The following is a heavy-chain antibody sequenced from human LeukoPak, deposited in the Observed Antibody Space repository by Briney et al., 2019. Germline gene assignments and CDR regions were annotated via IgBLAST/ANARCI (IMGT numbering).Heavy chain of an antibody. CDR1: GYTFTSYG. Sequence: GASVKVSCKASGYTFTSYGISWVRQAPGQGLEWMGWISAYNGNTNYAQKLQGRVTMTTDTSTSTAYMELRSLRSDDTAVYYCARAYCSGGSCYSYYFDYWGQGTLVTVSS. CDR3: ARAYCSGGSCYSYYFDY. V-gene: IGHV1-18*01. J-gene: IGHJ4*02. D-gene: IGHD2-15*01. CDR2: ISAYNGNT.